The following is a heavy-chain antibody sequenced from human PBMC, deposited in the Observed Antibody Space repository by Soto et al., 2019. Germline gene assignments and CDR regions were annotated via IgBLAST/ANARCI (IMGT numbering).Heavy chain of an antibody. CDR2: IFSNDEK. CDR3: ARICRGSCYSGGNWFDP. CDR1: GFSLSNARMG. D-gene: IGHD2-15*01. J-gene: IGHJ5*02. Sequence: SGPTLVNPTETLTLTCTVSGFSLSNARMGVSWIRQPPGKALEWLAHIFSNDEKSYSTSLKSKLTISKDTSKSQVVLTMTNMDPVDTATYYCARICRGSCYSGGNWFDPWGQGTLVTVSS. V-gene: IGHV2-26*01.